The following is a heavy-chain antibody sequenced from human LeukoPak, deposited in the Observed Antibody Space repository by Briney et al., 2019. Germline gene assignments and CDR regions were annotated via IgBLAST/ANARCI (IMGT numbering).Heavy chain of an antibody. CDR2: FDPEDGET. Sequence: GASVKVSCKASGYTFTSYGISWVRLAPGQGLEWMGGFDPEDGETIYAQKFQGRVTMTEDTSTDTAYMELSSLRSEDTAVYYCATGTLSDGWTWRYWGQGTLVTVSS. J-gene: IGHJ4*02. V-gene: IGHV1-24*01. CDR3: ATGTLSDGWTWRY. D-gene: IGHD2/OR15-2a*01. CDR1: GYTFTSYG.